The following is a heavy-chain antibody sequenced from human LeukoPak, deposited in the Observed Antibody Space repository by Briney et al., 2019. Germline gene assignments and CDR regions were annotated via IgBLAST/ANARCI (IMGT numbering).Heavy chain of an antibody. Sequence: GGSLRLSCAASGFTFSSYSMNWVRQAPGKGLEWVSSISSSSSYIYYADSVKGRFTISRDNAKNSLYLQMISLRAEDTAVYYCASIDSSGWGERAFDIWGQGTMVTVSS. CDR2: ISSSSSYI. CDR3: ASIDSSGWGERAFDI. D-gene: IGHD6-19*01. J-gene: IGHJ3*02. V-gene: IGHV3-21*01. CDR1: GFTFSSYS.